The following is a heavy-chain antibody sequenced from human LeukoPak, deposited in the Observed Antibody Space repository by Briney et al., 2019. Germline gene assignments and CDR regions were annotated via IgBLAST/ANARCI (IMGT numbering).Heavy chain of an antibody. CDR1: GFTFSSYA. Sequence: GGSLRLSCAASGFTFSSYAMSWVRQAPGKGLEWVSAISGSCGSTYYADSVKGRFTISRDNSKNTLYLQMNSLRAEETAVYYCAKGPFVQDVLLWFGELFPIDYWGQGTLVTVSS. V-gene: IGHV3-23*01. J-gene: IGHJ4*02. CDR3: AKGPFVQDVLLWFGELFPIDY. D-gene: IGHD3-10*01. CDR2: ISGSCGST.